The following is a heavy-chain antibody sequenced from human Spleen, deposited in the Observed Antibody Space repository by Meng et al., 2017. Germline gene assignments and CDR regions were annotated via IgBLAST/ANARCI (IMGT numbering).Heavy chain of an antibody. CDR2: INHSGST. V-gene: IGHV4-34*01. CDR3: ARGPTTMAHDFDY. J-gene: IGHJ4*02. Sequence: VRLQPWCPALLNPSEPLSLSCVVSCGSFSDYYWSWIRQPPGKGLEWIGEINHSGSTNYNPSLESRATISVDTSQNNLSLKLSSVTAADSAVYYCARGPTTMAHDFDYWGQGTLVTVSS. D-gene: IGHD4-11*01. CDR1: CGSFSDYY.